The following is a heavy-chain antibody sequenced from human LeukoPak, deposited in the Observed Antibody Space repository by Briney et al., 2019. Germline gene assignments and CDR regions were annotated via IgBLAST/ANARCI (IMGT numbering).Heavy chain of an antibody. D-gene: IGHD3-3*01. CDR3: ARVSVITIFGVVIIDAFDI. Sequence: KPSETLSLTCAVSGYSISSGYYWGWIRQPPGKGLEWIGSIYHSGSTYYNPSLKSRVTISVDTSKNQFSLKLSSVTAADTAVYYCARVSVITIFGVVIIDAFDIRGQGTMVTVSS. CDR1: GYSISSGYY. CDR2: IYHSGST. J-gene: IGHJ3*02. V-gene: IGHV4-38-2*01.